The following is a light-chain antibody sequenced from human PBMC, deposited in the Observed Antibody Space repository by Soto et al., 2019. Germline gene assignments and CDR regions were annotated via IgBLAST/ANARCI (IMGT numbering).Light chain of an antibody. J-gene: IGKJ4*01. CDR1: QTLNNY. V-gene: IGKV1-39*01. Sequence: DIQMTQSPSSVSASVGDRVTITCRASQTLNNYLTWFQQKPGKAPKVLIYAASTLQSGVPSRFSGTGSGAEFTLTISSLQPEDFATYYCQQSFSPLLTFGGGTKVDIK. CDR2: AAS. CDR3: QQSFSPLLT.